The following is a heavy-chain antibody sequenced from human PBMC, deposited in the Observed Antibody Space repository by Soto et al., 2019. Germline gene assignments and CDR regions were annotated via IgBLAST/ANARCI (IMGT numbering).Heavy chain of an antibody. CDR1: GFSFSTYS. CDR3: AREETAWPLAYGLDV. V-gene: IGHV3-21*01. J-gene: IGHJ6*02. CDR2: IGRRSDI. D-gene: IGHD2-21*02. Sequence: SCEASGFSFSTYSMHWVRQAPGKGLEWVSSIGRRSDIYYADSVKGRFTISRDNAKNSVSLQMNSLRDEDTAVYYCAREETAWPLAYGLDVWGQGTTVTVSS.